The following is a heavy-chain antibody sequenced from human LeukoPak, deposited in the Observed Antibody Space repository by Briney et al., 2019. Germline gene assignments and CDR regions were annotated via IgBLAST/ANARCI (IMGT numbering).Heavy chain of an antibody. D-gene: IGHD2-2*01. J-gene: IGHJ6*03. CDR1: GGSISSGSYY. V-gene: IGHV4-61*02. CDR3: ARDRYCSSTSCSYYYYYYMDV. CDR2: IYTSGST. Sequence: SETLSLTCTVSGGSISSGSYYWSWIRQPAGKGLEWIGRIYTSGSTNYNPSLKSRVTISVDTSKNQFSLKLSSVTAADTAVYYCARDRYCSSTSCSYYYYYYMDVWGKGTTVTISS.